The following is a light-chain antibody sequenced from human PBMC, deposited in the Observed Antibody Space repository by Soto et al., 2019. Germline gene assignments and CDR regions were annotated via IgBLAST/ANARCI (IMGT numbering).Light chain of an antibody. Sequence: DVQMTQSPSSLSASVGDRVAITCRASQILSHYLNWFQQKPGKAPKLLIFAASSLQSVVPSRFSGSGSVKDFTLTISTLQPEDFATYSWQQTYSTPITFGQGTRLEIK. CDR2: AAS. J-gene: IGKJ5*01. V-gene: IGKV1-39*01. CDR3: QQTYSTPIT. CDR1: QILSHY.